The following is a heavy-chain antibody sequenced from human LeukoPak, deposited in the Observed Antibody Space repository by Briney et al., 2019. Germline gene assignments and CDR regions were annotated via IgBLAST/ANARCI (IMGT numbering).Heavy chain of an antibody. V-gene: IGHV3-7*01. CDR2: IKEDGSKD. D-gene: IGHD5-12*01. Sequence: GGSLRLSCEASGFSLSTYWMSWVRQTPGKGLEWVANIKEDGSKDYYVDSVKGRFTISRDNAKNSLYLQMNSLRVEDSGVYYCARDASGYDPWGQGTLVTVSS. CDR1: GFSLSTYW. CDR3: ARDASGYDP. J-gene: IGHJ5*02.